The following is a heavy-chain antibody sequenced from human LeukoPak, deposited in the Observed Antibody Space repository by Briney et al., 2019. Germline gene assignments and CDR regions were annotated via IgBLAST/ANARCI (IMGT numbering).Heavy chain of an antibody. D-gene: IGHD1-26*01. J-gene: IGHJ3*02. CDR2: VSSSSDYI. CDR1: GFTFTTYS. V-gene: IGHV3-21*01. Sequence: EGSLRLSCAASGFTFTTYSMNWVRQAPGKEPEWVSAVSSSSDYIYYADSVRGRFTISRDNAKSSLYLQMNSLRAEDTALYYCARDIVGATGDAFDIWGQGTMVTVSS. CDR3: ARDIVGATGDAFDI.